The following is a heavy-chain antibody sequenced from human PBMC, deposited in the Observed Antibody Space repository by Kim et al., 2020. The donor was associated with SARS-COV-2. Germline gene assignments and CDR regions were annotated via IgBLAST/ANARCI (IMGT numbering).Heavy chain of an antibody. D-gene: IGHD6-6*01. CDR3: ARGPSYSSSHAPLAYYFDY. Sequence: SRVTISVGTSKNQFSLKLSSVTAADTAVYYCARGPSYSSSHAPLAYYFDYWGQGTLVTVSS. V-gene: IGHV4-30-2*04. J-gene: IGHJ4*02.